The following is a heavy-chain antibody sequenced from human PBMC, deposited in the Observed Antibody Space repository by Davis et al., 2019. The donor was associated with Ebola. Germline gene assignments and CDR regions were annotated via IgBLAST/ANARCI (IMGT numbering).Heavy chain of an antibody. V-gene: IGHV1-18*04. J-gene: IGHJ4*02. CDR2: ISAYNGNT. CDR3: ARAGPGDIVVVPAAIPYFDY. D-gene: IGHD2-2*02. Sequence: ASVKVSCKASGYTFTSYGISWVRQAPGQGLEWMGWISAYNGNTNYAQKLQGRVTMTTDTSTSTAYMELRSLRSDDTAVYYCARAGPGDIVVVPAAIPYFDYWGQGTLVTVSS. CDR1: GYTFTSYG.